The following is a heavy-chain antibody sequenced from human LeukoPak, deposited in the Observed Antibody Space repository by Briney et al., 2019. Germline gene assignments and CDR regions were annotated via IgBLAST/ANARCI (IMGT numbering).Heavy chain of an antibody. V-gene: IGHV3-66*01. CDR1: GFTVSSNY. CDR2: IYSGGST. J-gene: IGHJ4*02. D-gene: IGHD1-1*01. CDR3: AGEPTGTPDY. Sequence: PGGSLRLSCAASGFTVSSNYMSWVRHAPGEGLEWVSVIYSGGSTYYADCAKGGFTISRDNSKHTLYLQMNSMRAEDTAVYYCAGEPTGTPDYWGRGTMATVTS.